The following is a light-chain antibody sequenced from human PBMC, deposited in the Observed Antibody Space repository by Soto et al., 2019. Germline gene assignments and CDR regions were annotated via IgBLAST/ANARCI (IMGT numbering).Light chain of an antibody. V-gene: IGKV1-39*01. CDR3: QQSYSTPWT. J-gene: IGKJ1*01. CDR2: AAY. CDR1: QSISSY. Sequence: DIQMTQSPSSLSASVGDRVTITCRANQSISSYLNWYQQKPGKAPKLLIYAAYSLQSGVPSRFSGSGSGTDFTLTISSLEPEDFATYYCQQSYSTPWTFGQGTKVEIK.